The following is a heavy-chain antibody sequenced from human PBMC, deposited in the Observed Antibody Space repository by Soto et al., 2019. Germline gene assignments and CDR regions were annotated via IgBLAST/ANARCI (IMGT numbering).Heavy chain of an antibody. CDR3: ARGGGIAARLFYYYYYMDV. CDR2: IYYSGST. CDR1: GGSISSYY. Sequence: PSESLDLTRAVSGGSISSYYWSWIRQPTGKGLEWIGYIYYSGSTNYNPSLKSRVTISVDTSKNQFSLKLSSVTAADTAVYYCARGGGIAARLFYYYYYMDVWGKGTTVTVSS. J-gene: IGHJ6*03. V-gene: IGHV4-59*08. D-gene: IGHD6-6*01.